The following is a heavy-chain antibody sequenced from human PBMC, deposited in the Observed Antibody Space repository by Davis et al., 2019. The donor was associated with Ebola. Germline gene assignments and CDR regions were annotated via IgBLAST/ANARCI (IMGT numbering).Heavy chain of an antibody. J-gene: IGHJ6*04. Sequence: SLKISCAASGFTFDDYAMHWVRQAPGKGLEWVSGISWNSGAIAYADSVKGRFTISRDNAKNSLCLQMNSLRTEDTALYYCTKRLGRDHYGMDVWGKGTTVTVSS. CDR2: ISWNSGAI. V-gene: IGHV3-9*01. CDR3: TKRLGRDHYGMDV. CDR1: GFTFDDYA. D-gene: IGHD7-27*01.